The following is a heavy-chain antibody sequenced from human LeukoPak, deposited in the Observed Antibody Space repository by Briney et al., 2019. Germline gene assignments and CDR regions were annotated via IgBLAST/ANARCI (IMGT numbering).Heavy chain of an antibody. Sequence: SETLSLTCTVSGYSISSGYYWGWIRQPPGKGLGWIGSIYHSGSTYYNPSLKSRVTISVDTSKNQFSLKLSSVTAADTAVYYCAREVGDILTASWFDPWGQGTLVTVSS. CDR1: GYSISSGYY. CDR2: IYHSGST. J-gene: IGHJ5*02. CDR3: AREVGDILTASWFDP. V-gene: IGHV4-38-2*02. D-gene: IGHD3-9*01.